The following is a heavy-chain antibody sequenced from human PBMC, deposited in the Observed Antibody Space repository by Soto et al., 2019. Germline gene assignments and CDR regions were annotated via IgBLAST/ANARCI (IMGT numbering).Heavy chain of an antibody. Sequence: ASVKVSCKASGHTFANHSITWVRQAPGQGLEWMGWISGSSGNTKYAKKLQGRVTMTTDTSTSTAYMELRSLTSDDTAVYYCARPIAAAGIFTLDSWGQGTLVTVSS. D-gene: IGHD6-13*01. CDR3: ARPIAAAGIFTLDS. CDR2: ISGSSGNT. J-gene: IGHJ4*02. V-gene: IGHV1-18*01. CDR1: GHTFANHS.